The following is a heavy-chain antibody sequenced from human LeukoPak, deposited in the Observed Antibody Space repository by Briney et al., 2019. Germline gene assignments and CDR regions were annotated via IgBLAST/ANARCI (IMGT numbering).Heavy chain of an antibody. J-gene: IGHJ4*02. CDR2: ISSSGSTI. V-gene: IGHV3-48*03. Sequence: GGSLRLSCAASGFTFSSYEMNWVRQAPGKGLEWVSYISSSGSTIYYADSVKGRFTISRDNAKNSLYLQMNSLRAEDTAVYYCAKAGRYWDFDYWGQGILVIVSS. CDR3: AKAGRYWDFDY. CDR1: GFTFSSYE. D-gene: IGHD1-26*01.